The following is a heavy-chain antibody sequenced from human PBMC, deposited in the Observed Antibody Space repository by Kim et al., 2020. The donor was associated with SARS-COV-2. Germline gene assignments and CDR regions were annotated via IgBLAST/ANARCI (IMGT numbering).Heavy chain of an antibody. Sequence: SETLSLTCTVSGGSISSYYWSWIRQPPGKGLEWIGYIYYSGSTNYNPSLKSRVTISVDTSKNQFSLKLSSVTAADTAVYYCARVRAHHSYGPRSFGMDVWGQGTTVTVSS. J-gene: IGHJ6*02. CDR2: IYYSGST. CDR1: GGSISSYY. V-gene: IGHV4-59*01. D-gene: IGHD4-17*01. CDR3: ARVRAHHSYGPRSFGMDV.